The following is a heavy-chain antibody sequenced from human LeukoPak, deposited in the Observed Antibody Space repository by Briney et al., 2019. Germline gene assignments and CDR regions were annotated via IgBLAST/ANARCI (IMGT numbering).Heavy chain of an antibody. Sequence: SETLSLTCTVSGASISSSSYYWAWIRQPPGKGPEWIASIYYSGSTFYYPSLKSRVTISLDTSKNQFSLKLSSVTAADTAVYYCASTGYSSGWFPHFDYWGQGILVTVSS. V-gene: IGHV4-39*01. CDR1: GASISSSSYY. J-gene: IGHJ4*02. CDR3: ASTGYSSGWFPHFDY. D-gene: IGHD6-19*01. CDR2: IYYSGST.